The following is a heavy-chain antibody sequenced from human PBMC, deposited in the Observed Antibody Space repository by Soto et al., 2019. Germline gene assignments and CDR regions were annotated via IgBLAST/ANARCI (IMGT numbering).Heavy chain of an antibody. J-gene: IGHJ5*02. D-gene: IGHD2-15*01. CDR2: IYYSGST. CDR3: ARLITEIAPPPGTNWFDP. CDR1: GGSISSGGYY. V-gene: IGHV4-31*03. Sequence: PSETLSLTCTVSGGSISSGGYYWSWIRQHPGKGLEWIGYIYYSGSTYYNPSLKSRATISVDTSKNQFSLKLSSVTAADSAVYFCARLITEIAPPPGTNWFDPWGQGTLVTVST.